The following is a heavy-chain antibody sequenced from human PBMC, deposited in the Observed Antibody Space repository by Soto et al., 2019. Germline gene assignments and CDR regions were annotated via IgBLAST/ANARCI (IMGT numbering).Heavy chain of an antibody. D-gene: IGHD2-15*01. Sequence: SETLSLTCTVSGGSISSFYCSWIRQPPGKGLEWIGYTHYSGRTNYKPSLQSRVTISVDTFKHQISLRLSSVTATDTAVYYCARHTRYGRGGSCYSLFAPCGQGTLVTVSS. CDR3: ARHTRYGRGGSCYSLFAP. V-gene: IGHV4-59*08. CDR2: THYSGRT. J-gene: IGHJ5*02. CDR1: GGSISSFY.